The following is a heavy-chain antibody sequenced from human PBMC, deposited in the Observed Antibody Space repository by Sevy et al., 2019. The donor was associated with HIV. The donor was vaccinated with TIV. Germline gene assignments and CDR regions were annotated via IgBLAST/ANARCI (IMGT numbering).Heavy chain of an antibody. D-gene: IGHD2-8*02. Sequence: SLTCTVSGGSISSSSYYWGWIRQPPGKGLEWSGSIYYSGSTYYNPSLKSRVTISVDTSKNQFSLKLSSVTAADTAVYYCARGYWEETFDIWGQGTMVTVSS. CDR3: ARGYWEETFDI. CDR2: IYYSGST. CDR1: GGSISSSSYY. J-gene: IGHJ3*02. V-gene: IGHV4-39*01.